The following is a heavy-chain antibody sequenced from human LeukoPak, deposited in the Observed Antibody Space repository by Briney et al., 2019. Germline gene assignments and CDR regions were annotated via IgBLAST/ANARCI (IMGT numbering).Heavy chain of an antibody. CDR3: AKLLTGGYNSGQDDY. CDR2: IRYDGNNK. Sequence: GGSLRLSCAASGFTFSSYGMHWVRQAPGKGLEWVAFIRYDGNNKYYADSVKGRFTISRDNSKNTLYLQMNSLRAEDTAVYYCAKLLTGGYNSGQDDYWGQGILVTVSS. V-gene: IGHV3-30*02. D-gene: IGHD5-18*01. CDR1: GFTFSSYG. J-gene: IGHJ4*02.